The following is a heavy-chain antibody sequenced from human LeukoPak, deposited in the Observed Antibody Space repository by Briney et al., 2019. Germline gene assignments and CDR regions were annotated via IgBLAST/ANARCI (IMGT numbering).Heavy chain of an antibody. CDR1: GGTFSGYA. Sequence: ASVKVSCKASGGTFSGYAISWVRQAPGQGLEWMGGIIPIFGTANYAQKFQGRVTITTDESTSTAYMELSSLRSEDTAVYYCAKGLRQQLALDYWGQGTLVTVSS. V-gene: IGHV1-69*05. CDR2: IIPIFGTA. CDR3: AKGLRQQLALDY. D-gene: IGHD6-13*01. J-gene: IGHJ4*02.